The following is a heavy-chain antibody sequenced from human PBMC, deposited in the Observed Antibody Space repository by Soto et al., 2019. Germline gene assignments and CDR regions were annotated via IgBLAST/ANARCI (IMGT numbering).Heavy chain of an antibody. D-gene: IGHD2-2*01. CDR3: ARSTTRSTSMFWFDP. Sequence: GASVKVSCKASGYTFTRYTIYWMRQAPGQGLEWMGWINAGTGDTRDSQNFHGRVTITRDTSASTVFMELSSLRSEDTAVYYCARSTTRSTSMFWFDPWGQGTQVTVSS. J-gene: IGHJ5*02. CDR1: GYTFTRYT. CDR2: INAGTGDT. V-gene: IGHV1-3*01.